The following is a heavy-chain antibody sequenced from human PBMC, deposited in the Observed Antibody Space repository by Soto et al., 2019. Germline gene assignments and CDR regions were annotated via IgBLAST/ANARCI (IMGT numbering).Heavy chain of an antibody. Sequence: PSETLSLTCDVSRGSVSNDNWWWVGRLPPGEGLEGIGETHRVGRSNYNPSLKSRVTMSVDKAKNQMFLRLSTVTAADTAVYFCTKSSAYALDSWGQGILVTVSS. D-gene: IGHD5-12*01. CDR2: THRVGRS. CDR3: TKSSAYALDS. V-gene: IGHV4-4*02. J-gene: IGHJ4*02. CDR1: RGSVSNDNW.